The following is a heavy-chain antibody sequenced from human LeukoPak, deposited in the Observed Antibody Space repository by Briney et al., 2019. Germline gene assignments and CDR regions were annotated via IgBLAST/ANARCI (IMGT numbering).Heavy chain of an antibody. CDR3: ARPMTPNYYYGMDV. J-gene: IGHJ6*02. CDR1: GGTFSSYA. D-gene: IGHD3-22*01. V-gene: IGHV1-69*04. Sequence: PEASVKVSCKASGGTFSSYAISWVRQAPGQGLEWMGRIIPILGIANYAQKFQGRVTITADKSTSTAYMELSSLRSEDTAVYYCARPMTPNYYYGMDVWGQGTTVTVSS. CDR2: IIPILGIA.